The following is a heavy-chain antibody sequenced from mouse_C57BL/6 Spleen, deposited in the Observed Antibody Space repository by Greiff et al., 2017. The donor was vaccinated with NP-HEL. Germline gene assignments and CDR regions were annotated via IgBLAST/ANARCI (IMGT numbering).Heavy chain of an antibody. J-gene: IGHJ1*03. CDR2: IYPGSGSN. Sequence: QVQLQQSGAELVKPGASVKMSCKASGYTFTSYWITWVKQRPGQGLEWIGDIYPGSGSNNYNEKFKSKATLTVDKSSSTAYMQLSILSSEDSSFYSCASYRLLRPYFDVWGTGTTVTVSS. D-gene: IGHD1-2*01. CDR3: ASYRLLRPYFDV. CDR1: GYTFTSYW. V-gene: IGHV1-55*01.